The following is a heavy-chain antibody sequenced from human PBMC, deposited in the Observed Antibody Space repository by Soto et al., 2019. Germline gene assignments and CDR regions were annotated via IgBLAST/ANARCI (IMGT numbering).Heavy chain of an antibody. CDR1: GFTVSSNY. Sequence: GGSLRLSRAASGFTVSSNYMSWVRQAPGKGLEWVSVIYSGGSTYYADSVKGRFTISRDNSKNTLYLQMNSLRAEDTAVYYCARDGRRDGYKGDMDVWGKGTTVTVSS. CDR2: IYSGGST. J-gene: IGHJ6*03. V-gene: IGHV3-53*01. CDR3: ARDGRRDGYKGDMDV. D-gene: IGHD5-12*01.